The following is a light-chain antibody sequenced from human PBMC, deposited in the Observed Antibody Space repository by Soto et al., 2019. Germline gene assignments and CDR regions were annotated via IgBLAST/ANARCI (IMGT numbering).Light chain of an antibody. CDR3: MQGIQSPLT. CDR1: QSXRHFNGYNY. J-gene: IGKJ4*01. Sequence: MTQTPLSLPVTRGEPASLSCRSSQSXRHFNGYNYVDWYLQTQGQSPQILIYLGSKRASGVPDRFSGIRSGTDFTLKLSRVEAEDVRVYYCMQGIQSPLTFGGGTKVDI. CDR2: LGS. V-gene: IGKV2-28*01.